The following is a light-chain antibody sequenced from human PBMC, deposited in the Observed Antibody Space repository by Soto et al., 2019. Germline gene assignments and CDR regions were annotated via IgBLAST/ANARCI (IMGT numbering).Light chain of an antibody. CDR1: QSVSGSH. V-gene: IGKV3-20*01. CDR2: GAS. J-gene: IGKJ1*01. Sequence: EIVLTQSPGTLSLSPGERATLSCRASQSVSGSHLAWYQQKPGQAPRLLIYGASSRATGIPDRFSGSGSGTDFTITISSLEPEDFAVYHCQEYVSSPWTFGQGTKVEIK. CDR3: QEYVSSPWT.